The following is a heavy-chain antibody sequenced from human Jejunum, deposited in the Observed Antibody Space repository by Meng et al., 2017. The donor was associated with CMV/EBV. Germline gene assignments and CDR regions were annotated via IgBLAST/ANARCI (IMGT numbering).Heavy chain of an antibody. D-gene: IGHD3-16*01. J-gene: IGHJ5*02. V-gene: IGHV4-61*01. CDR3: ARGWGWFDP. Sequence: TSTFSGASVSSGSYFWSWIRQPPGKGLEWIGYIYYSGSTSYNPSLKSRVTISIDTSNNQLSLKLSSVTAADTAVYYCARGWGWFDPWGQGTLVTVSS. CDR2: IYYSGST. CDR1: GASVSSGSYF.